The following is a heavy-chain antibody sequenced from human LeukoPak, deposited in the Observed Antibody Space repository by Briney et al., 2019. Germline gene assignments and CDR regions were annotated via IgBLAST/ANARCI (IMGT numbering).Heavy chain of an antibody. CDR3: AKYRDGCTEY. V-gene: IGHV3-23*01. D-gene: IGHD5-24*01. CDR2: ISGSGGST. J-gene: IGHJ4*02. Sequence: PGGSLRLSCATSQFTFSSYAMSWVRQAPGKGLDWVSTISGSGGSTYYADSVEGRFTISRDNSKNTVSLQMNNLRVEDTAIYYCAKYRDGCTEYWGQGTLVTVSS. CDR1: QFTFSSYA.